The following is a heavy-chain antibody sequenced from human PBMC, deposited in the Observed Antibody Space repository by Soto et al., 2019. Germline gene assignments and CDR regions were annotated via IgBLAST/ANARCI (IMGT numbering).Heavy chain of an antibody. Sequence: QVQLVQSGAEVKKPGSSVKVSCKASGGTFSSYTISWVRQAPGQGLEWMGRIIPILGIANYAQKFQGRVTITADKSTSTAYMELSSLRSEDTAVYYCASLSNSSSSLVRYYYYYMDVWGKGTTVTVSS. V-gene: IGHV1-69*02. J-gene: IGHJ6*03. CDR3: ASLSNSSSSLVRYYYYYMDV. CDR2: IIPILGIA. CDR1: GGTFSSYT. D-gene: IGHD6-6*01.